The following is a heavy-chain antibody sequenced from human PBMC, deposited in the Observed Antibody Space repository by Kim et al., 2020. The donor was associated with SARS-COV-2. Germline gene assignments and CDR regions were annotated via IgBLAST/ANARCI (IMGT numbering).Heavy chain of an antibody. CDR3: AREGANYYFDY. D-gene: IGHD7-27*01. Sequence: SETLSLTCTVSGGSISSGSYYWSWIRQPAGKGLEWIGRIYTSGSTNYNPSLKSRVTISVDTSKNQFSLKLSSVTAADTAVYYCAREGANYYFDYWGQGTLVTVSS. V-gene: IGHV4-61*02. CDR1: GGSISSGSYY. J-gene: IGHJ4*02. CDR2: IYTSGST.